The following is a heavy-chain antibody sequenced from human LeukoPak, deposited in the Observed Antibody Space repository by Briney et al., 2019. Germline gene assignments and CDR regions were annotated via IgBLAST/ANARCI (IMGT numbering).Heavy chain of an antibody. CDR1: GFTFSRYW. V-gene: IGHV3-7*03. J-gene: IGHJ4*02. Sequence: SGGSLRLSCAVSGFTFSRYWMSWIRQAPGKGLEWVANIKPDGSERDYGDSVKGRFTISRDNTKNSLYLQMNSLRVEDTAVFYCARDQYDTWSRRGNFDSWGQGTLVIVSS. D-gene: IGHD3-3*01. CDR3: ARDQYDTWSRRGNFDS. CDR2: IKPDGSER.